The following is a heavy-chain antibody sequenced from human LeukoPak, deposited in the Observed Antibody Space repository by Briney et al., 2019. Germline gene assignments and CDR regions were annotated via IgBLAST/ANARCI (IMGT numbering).Heavy chain of an antibody. CDR1: GFTFRTYS. D-gene: IGHD2-21*02. Sequence: GGSLRLSCAASGFTFRTYSMNWVRQAPGKGLEWVSSISSDSSYIYYADSVKGRFTISRDNVRNSLYLQMNSLRAEDTAVYYCARNSGIVAVTAILDYWGQGTPVTVSS. CDR2: ISSDSSYI. CDR3: ARNSGIVAVTAILDY. J-gene: IGHJ4*02. V-gene: IGHV3-21*01.